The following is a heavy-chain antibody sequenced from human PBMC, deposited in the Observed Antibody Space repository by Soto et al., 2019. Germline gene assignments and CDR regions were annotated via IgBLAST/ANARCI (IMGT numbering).Heavy chain of an antibody. D-gene: IGHD2-15*01. CDR1: GFTLITYW. V-gene: IGHV3-7*04. Sequence: EVQLVESGGGLVQPGGSLRLSCAASGFTLITYWMSWARQAPGKGLEWVGNIKEDGSESYFVDSVKGRFTISRDNARNLLHLQMNSLRDEDTAMYYCVRGGGRDGTNTFWGRGTMVTVSS. CDR2: IKEDGSES. CDR3: VRGGGRDGTNTF. J-gene: IGHJ3*01.